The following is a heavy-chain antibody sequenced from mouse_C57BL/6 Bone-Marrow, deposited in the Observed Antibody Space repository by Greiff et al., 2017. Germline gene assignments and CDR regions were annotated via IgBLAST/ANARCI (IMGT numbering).Heavy chain of an antibody. Sequence: QVQLKQSGAELARPGASVKLSCKASGYTFTSYGISWVKQRTGQGLKWIGEIYPRSGNTYYNEKFKGKATLTVDKSSSTAYMELRSLTAEDSAVYFCAGGGSSSHFDYWGQGTTLTVSS. D-gene: IGHD1-1*01. J-gene: IGHJ2*01. CDR2: IYPRSGNT. CDR3: AGGGSSSHFDY. CDR1: GYTFTSYG. V-gene: IGHV1-81*01.